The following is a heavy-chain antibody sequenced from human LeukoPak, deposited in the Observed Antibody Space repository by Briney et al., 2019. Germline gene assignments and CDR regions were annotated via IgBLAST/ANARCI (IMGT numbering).Heavy chain of an antibody. D-gene: IGHD3-22*01. J-gene: IGHJ4*02. CDR3: AGEVPSRYYDSSGYLYYFDY. V-gene: IGHV4-59*01. CDR2: IYYSGST. CDR1: GGSISSYY. Sequence: SETLSLTCTVSGGSISSYYWSWIRQPPGKGLEWIGYIYYSGSTNYNPSLKSRVTISVDTSKNQFSLKLSSVTAADTAVYYCAGEVPSRYYDSSGYLYYFDYWGQGTLVTVSS.